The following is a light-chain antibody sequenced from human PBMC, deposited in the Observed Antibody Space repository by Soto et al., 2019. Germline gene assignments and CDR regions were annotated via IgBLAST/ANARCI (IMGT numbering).Light chain of an antibody. CDR3: QHYGRSAIFT. Sequence: EIVLTQSPGTLSLSPGERATLSCRASQSLSSNYLAWYQQKPGQAPRLLIYGASIRASGIPDRFSGSGSGKDFTLTISSLEPEDFAVYYCQHYGRSAIFTLGPGTTVDIK. J-gene: IGKJ3*01. V-gene: IGKV3-20*01. CDR2: GAS. CDR1: QSLSSNY.